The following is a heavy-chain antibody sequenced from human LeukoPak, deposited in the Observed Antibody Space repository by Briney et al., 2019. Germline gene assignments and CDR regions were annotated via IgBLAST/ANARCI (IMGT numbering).Heavy chain of an antibody. Sequence: PETLSLTCTVSGDSISSCYWSWIRQPPGKGLEWIGYIYTSGGTNYIPSLKGRVTISIDTSKNQFSLKLSSVTAADSAVYYCARLTRLSTSPDRYYLDYWGQGTLVTVSS. CDR1: GDSISSCY. D-gene: IGHD6-6*01. CDR2: IYTSGGT. J-gene: IGHJ4*02. V-gene: IGHV4-4*09. CDR3: ARLTRLSTSPDRYYLDY.